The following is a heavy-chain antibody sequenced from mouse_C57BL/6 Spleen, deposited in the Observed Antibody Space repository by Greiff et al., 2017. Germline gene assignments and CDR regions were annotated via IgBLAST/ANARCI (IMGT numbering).Heavy chain of an antibody. CDR2: IDPSDSET. D-gene: IGHD1-1*01. CDR1: GYTFTSYW. J-gene: IGHJ2*01. Sequence: QVQLQQPGAELVRPGSSVKLSCKASGYTFTSYWMHWVKQRPIQGLEWIGNIDPSDSETPYNQKFKDKATLTVDKSSSTAYMQLSSLTSEDSAVYYCARDYGSSYVGDYWGQGTTLTVSS. CDR3: ARDYGSSYVGDY. V-gene: IGHV1-52*01.